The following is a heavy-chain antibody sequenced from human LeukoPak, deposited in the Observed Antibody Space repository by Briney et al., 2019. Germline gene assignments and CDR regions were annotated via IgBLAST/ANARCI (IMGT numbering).Heavy chain of an antibody. V-gene: IGHV3-7*03. Sequence: GGSLRLSCAASEFIFSNYWMSWVRQAPGKGLEWVANIKQDGSEKYFVDSVKGRFTISRDNAKNSLYLQMNSLRAEDTAVYYCARGTVGGSYFDYWGQGTLVTVSS. CDR1: EFIFSNYW. D-gene: IGHD1-26*01. J-gene: IGHJ4*02. CDR3: ARGTVGGSYFDY. CDR2: IKQDGSEK.